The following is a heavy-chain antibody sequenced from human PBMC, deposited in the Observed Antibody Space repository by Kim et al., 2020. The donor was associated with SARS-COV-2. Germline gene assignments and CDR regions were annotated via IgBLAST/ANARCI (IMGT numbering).Heavy chain of an antibody. CDR3: ARHGSSGYGERYFDY. CDR1: GFTFSSYS. CDR2: ISSSSTI. V-gene: IGHV3-48*02. Sequence: GGSLRLSCAASGFTFSSYSMNWVRQAPGKGLEWVSYISSSSTIYYADSVKGRFTISRDNAKNSLYLQMNSLRDEDTAVYYCARHGSSGYGERYFDYWGQGTLVTVSS. D-gene: IGHD3-22*01. J-gene: IGHJ4*02.